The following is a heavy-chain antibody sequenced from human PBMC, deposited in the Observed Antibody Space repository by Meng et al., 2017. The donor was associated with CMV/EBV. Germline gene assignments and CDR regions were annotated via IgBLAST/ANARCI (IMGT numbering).Heavy chain of an antibody. Sequence: GSLRLSCATSGFTSRTYWMSWVRQAPGKGLEWVANMNQDGSHKYYVDSVKGRFTISADNAKNSLYLQMNSLRAEDTAVYYCSKNGGWLIEHWGQGTMVTVSS. CDR3: SKNGGWLIEH. CDR2: MNQDGSHK. CDR1: GFTSRTYW. D-gene: IGHD3-16*01. J-gene: IGHJ1*01. V-gene: IGHV3-7*01.